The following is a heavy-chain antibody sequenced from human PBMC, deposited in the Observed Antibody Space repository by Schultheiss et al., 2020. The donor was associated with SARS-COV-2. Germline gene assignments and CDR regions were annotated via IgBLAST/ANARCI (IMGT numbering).Heavy chain of an antibody. D-gene: IGHD3-10*01. J-gene: IGHJ5*02. Sequence: SVKVSCKASRGTFSDYAINWVRQAPGQGLEWMGGIVPLVGTPFFAQKFQGRVTITADKSTTTAYTELSSLRSEDTAVYYCARDAPYGSGSRLYNWFDPWGQGTLVTVSS. CDR2: IVPLVGTP. V-gene: IGHV1-69*06. CDR1: RGTFSDYA. CDR3: ARDAPYGSGSRLYNWFDP.